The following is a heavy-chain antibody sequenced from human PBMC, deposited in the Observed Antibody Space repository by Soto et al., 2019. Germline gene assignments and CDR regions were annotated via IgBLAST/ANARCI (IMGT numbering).Heavy chain of an antibody. J-gene: IGHJ4*02. CDR3: AHVYWAASGTRYYFDH. D-gene: IGHD6-13*01. CDR2: IYGDDDK. Sequence: QITLTESGPTLVKPTQTLTLTCTFSGFSFSTGAVGVGWIRQPPGKALEFLVVIYGDDDKRYRPSLKNKITITKDTTRNQVVLTMTDLDPEDTATYYCAHVYWAASGTRYYFDHWGQGTLVTVSS. V-gene: IGHV2-5*02. CDR1: GFSFSTGAVG.